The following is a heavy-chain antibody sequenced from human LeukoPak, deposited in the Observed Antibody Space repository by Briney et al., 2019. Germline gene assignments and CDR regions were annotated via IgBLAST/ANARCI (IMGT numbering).Heavy chain of an antibody. V-gene: IGHV3-21*01. Sequence: GGSLRLSCAPSGFTFSSYSMNWVRQAPGEGLEWVSSISSSSSYIYYADSVKGRFTISRDNAKNSLYLQMNSLRAEDTAVYYCARDRYCSSTSCYLGYYFDYWGQGTLVTASS. J-gene: IGHJ4*02. CDR3: ARDRYCSSTSCYLGYYFDY. CDR1: GFTFSSYS. D-gene: IGHD2-2*01. CDR2: ISSSSSYI.